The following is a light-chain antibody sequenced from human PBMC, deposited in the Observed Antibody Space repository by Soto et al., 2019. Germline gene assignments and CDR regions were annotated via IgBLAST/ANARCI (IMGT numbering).Light chain of an antibody. CDR3: QHMQT. V-gene: IGKV1-5*01. CDR1: QNINNW. Sequence: DIQMTQSPSTLSASIGDRVTITCRASQNINNWIAWYQQKPGKAPKFLIYDASTLESGVPSRFSHSAFGTQFRLTLGSVQPDDFGSYYCQHMQTFGEGTKV. CDR2: DAS. J-gene: IGKJ1*01.